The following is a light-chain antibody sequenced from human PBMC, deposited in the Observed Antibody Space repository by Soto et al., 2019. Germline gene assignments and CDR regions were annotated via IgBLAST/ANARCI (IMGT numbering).Light chain of an antibody. J-gene: IGLJ1*01. Sequence: QSALTQPASVSGSPGQSITISCTGTSSDVGGYNYVSWYQQYPGKVPKLIIFDVSNRPSGVSNRFSGSKSGNTASLTISGLQAEDEADYYCSSHTNNLGVFGTGTKVTVL. CDR3: SSHTNNLGV. CDR1: SSDVGGYNY. CDR2: DVS. V-gene: IGLV2-14*01.